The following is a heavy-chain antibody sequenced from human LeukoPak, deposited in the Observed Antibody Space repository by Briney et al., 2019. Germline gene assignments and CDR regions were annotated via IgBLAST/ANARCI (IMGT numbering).Heavy chain of an antibody. CDR1: GFTFDDYA. J-gene: IGHJ4*02. V-gene: IGHV3-9*01. CDR3: AKDMGYSSSWYVDY. CDR2: ISWNSGSI. Sequence: GGYLRLSCAASGFTFDDYAMHWVRPAPGKGLEWVSGISWNSGSIGYADSVKGRFTISRDNAKNSLYLQMNSLRAEDTGLYYCAKDMGYSSSWYVDYWGQGTLVTVSS. D-gene: IGHD6-13*01.